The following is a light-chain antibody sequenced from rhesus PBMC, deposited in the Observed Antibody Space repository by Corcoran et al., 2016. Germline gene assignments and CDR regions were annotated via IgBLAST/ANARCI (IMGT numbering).Light chain of an antibody. V-gene: IGKV1-32*03. Sequence: DIQMSQSPSSLSASVGDRVTITCRASQGISSYLNWYKPKPGKAPNRLIYYATSLESGVPSMFSGSGSGTDDTLTISSLQPEDFATYYWQQGYSTPWTFGQGTKVEIK. J-gene: IGKJ1*01. CDR2: YAT. CDR3: QQGYSTPWT. CDR1: QGISSY.